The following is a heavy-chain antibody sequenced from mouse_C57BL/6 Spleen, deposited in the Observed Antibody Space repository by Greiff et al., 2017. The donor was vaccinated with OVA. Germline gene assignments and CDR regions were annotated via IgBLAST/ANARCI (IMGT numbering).Heavy chain of an antibody. D-gene: IGHD1-1*01. CDR2: ISSGSSTI. V-gene: IGHV5-17*01. Sequence: VQLQQSGGGLVKPGGSLKLSCAASGFTFSDYGMHWVRQAPEKGLEWVAYISSGSSTIYYAATVKGRFTISRDNAKNTLFLQMTSLRSEDTAMYYCARKSFYGSSFDYWGQGTTLTVSS. CDR3: ARKSFYGSSFDY. CDR1: GFTFSDYG. J-gene: IGHJ2*01.